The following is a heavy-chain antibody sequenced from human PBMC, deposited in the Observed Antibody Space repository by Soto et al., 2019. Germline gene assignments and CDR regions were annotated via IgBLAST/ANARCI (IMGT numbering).Heavy chain of an antibody. CDR1: GFTFSSYA. J-gene: IGHJ6*02. V-gene: IGHV3-30-3*01. CDR2: ISYDGSNK. D-gene: IGHD2-2*02. Sequence: GSLRLSCAASGFTFSSYAMHWVRQAPGKGLEWVAVISYDGSNKYYADSVKGRFTISRDNSKNTLYLQMNSLRAEDTAVYYCARDIVVVPAAIAPGGYYYYGMDVWGQGTTVTVSS. CDR3: ARDIVVVPAAIAPGGYYYYGMDV.